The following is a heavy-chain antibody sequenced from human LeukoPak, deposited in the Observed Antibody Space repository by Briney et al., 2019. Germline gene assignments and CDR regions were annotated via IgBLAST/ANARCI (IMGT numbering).Heavy chain of an antibody. D-gene: IGHD2/OR15-2a*01. J-gene: IGHJ4*02. Sequence: PSETLSLTCSVSGGSISNYYWNWIRQPPGKGLEWIGYMSYIGSTNYNPSLKSRVTISADTSKNQFSLKLSSVTAADTAFYYCAREGGPFRPLDYSGQGTLVTVSS. CDR1: GGSISNYY. CDR3: AREGGPFRPLDY. CDR2: MSYIGST. V-gene: IGHV4-59*01.